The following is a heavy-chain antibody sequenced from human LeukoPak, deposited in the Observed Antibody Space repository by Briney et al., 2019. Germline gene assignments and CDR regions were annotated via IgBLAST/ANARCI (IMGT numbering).Heavy chain of an antibody. CDR3: ARISKTIAAAGDAFDI. CDR1: GFTFSSYW. J-gene: IGHJ3*02. Sequence: PGGSLRLSCAASGFTFSSYWMTWVRQAPGKGLEWVANIKQDGSEAYYVDSVKGRFTVSRDNAKNSLYLQLNSLGAEDTAVYYCARISKTIAAAGDAFDIWGQGTMVTVSS. V-gene: IGHV3-7*01. D-gene: IGHD6-13*01. CDR2: IKQDGSEA.